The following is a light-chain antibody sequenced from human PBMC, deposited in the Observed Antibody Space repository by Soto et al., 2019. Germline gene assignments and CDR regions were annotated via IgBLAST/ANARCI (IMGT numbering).Light chain of an antibody. CDR2: DAS. Sequence: EILLTQSPATLSLSPGESATLSCRASQAVGVHFAWYQQKSGQSPRLLIYDASSRATGIPDRFSGSGSGTDFTLTISSLQPEDFATYYCQQTNSFPFTFGPGTKVDIK. CDR1: QAVGVH. V-gene: IGKV3D-11*01. CDR3: QQTNSFPFT. J-gene: IGKJ3*01.